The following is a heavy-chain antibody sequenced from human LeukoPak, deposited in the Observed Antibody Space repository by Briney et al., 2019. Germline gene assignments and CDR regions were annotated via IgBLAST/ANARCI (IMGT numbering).Heavy chain of an antibody. CDR3: VRGGTSGYSYGYRNWFDP. V-gene: IGHV1-18*01. CDR1: GYTFTSYG. J-gene: IGHJ5*02. CDR2: ISAYNGNT. D-gene: IGHD5-18*01. Sequence: ASVKVSCKASGYTFTSYGISWVRQAPGQGLEWMGWISAYNGNTNYAQKLQGRVTMTTDTSTSTAYMELRSLRSDDTAVYYCVRGGTSGYSYGYRNWFDPWGQGTLVTVSS.